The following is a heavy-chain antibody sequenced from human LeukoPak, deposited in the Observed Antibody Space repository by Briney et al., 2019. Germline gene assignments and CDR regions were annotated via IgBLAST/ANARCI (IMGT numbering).Heavy chain of an antibody. D-gene: IGHD3-3*01. Sequence: SETLSLTCTVSGGSISSAYWSWIRQPPGRGLEWIGYIYYRGSTNYNSSLKSRVPISLDPSKNQVSLELSSVTAADTAVYYCARGITIFGVVSHFDYWGQGTLVTVSS. J-gene: IGHJ4*02. CDR1: GGSISSAY. CDR3: ARGITIFGVVSHFDY. V-gene: IGHV4-59*01. CDR2: IYYRGST.